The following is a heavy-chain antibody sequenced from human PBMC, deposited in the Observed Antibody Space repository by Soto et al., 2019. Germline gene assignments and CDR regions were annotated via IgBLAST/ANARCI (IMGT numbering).Heavy chain of an antibody. CDR1: GVSFSDYY. CDR3: AGFFGYRYGRVDP. J-gene: IGHJ5*02. CDR2: INHSGST. V-gene: IGHV4-34*01. Sequence: SETLSLTCAVYGVSFSDYYWSWIRQPPGKGLEWIGEINHSGSTNYTPSLKSRATISVDTSKNQFSLKLSSVTAADTAVYYCAGFFGYRYGRVDPWGQGTLVTVS. D-gene: IGHD5-18*01.